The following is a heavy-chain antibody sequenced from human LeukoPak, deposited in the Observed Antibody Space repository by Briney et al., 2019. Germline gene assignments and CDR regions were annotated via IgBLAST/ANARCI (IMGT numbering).Heavy chain of an antibody. CDR1: GFTFSSSW. J-gene: IGHJ4*02. V-gene: IGHV3-7*05. D-gene: IGHD3/OR15-3a*01. CDR2: INQDGSEK. Sequence: GGSLRLSCATSGFTFSSSWMSWVRQAPGKGLEWVANINQDGSEKYYVDSVKGRFTISRDNAKSSLYLQMNSLRAEDTAVYYCARLWGGTGAFDYWGQGTLVTVSS. CDR3: ARLWGGTGAFDY.